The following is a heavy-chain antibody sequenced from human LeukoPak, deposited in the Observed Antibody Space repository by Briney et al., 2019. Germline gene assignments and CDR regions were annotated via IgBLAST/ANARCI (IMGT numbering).Heavy chain of an antibody. CDR2: IGGDSVNR. Sequence: TGGSLRLSCDTSGFIFSDYTMNWVRQGPGKGLEWISYIGGDSVNRHYADSVKGRFTVSRDNAKNSHFLHMSSLRAEDTAVYYCVLSFISMKEVVQGGGFDVWGQGTRVTVSS. J-gene: IGHJ3*01. D-gene: IGHD3-3*02. V-gene: IGHV3-48*01. CDR3: VLSFISMKEVVQGGGFDV. CDR1: GFIFSDYT.